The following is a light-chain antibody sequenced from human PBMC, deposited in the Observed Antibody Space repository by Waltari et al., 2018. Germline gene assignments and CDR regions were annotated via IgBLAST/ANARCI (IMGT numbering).Light chain of an antibody. CDR3: MQATQFPRT. CDR1: QGLLHSNGNTY. Sequence: DIVMTQTPLSSPVTLGQAASISCRSSQGLLHSNGNTYLSWLHQRPGQPPRLLIYKISNRVSGVPDRFSGSGTGTDFTLRISRVEAEDVGVYYCMQATQFPRTFGQWTKVEIK. V-gene: IGKV2-24*01. CDR2: KIS. J-gene: IGKJ1*01.